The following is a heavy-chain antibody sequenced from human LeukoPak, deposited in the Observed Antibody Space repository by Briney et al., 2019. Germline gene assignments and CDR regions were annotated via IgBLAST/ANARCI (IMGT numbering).Heavy chain of an antibody. CDR2: IYPGDSDT. D-gene: IGHD6-13*01. V-gene: IGHV5-51*01. CDR3: ARPAGTGSSFSALDI. CDR1: GYSFTTYW. J-gene: IGHJ3*02. Sequence: KPGESLRISCKGSGYSFTTYWIAWVRQMPGKGLEWMGIIYPGDSDTRYSPSFQGQVTISADKSMTTAYLQWSSLKASDTAIYYCARPAGTGSSFSALDIWGQGTMVTVSS.